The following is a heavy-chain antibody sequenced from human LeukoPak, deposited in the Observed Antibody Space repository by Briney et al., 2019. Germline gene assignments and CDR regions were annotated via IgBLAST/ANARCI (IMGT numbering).Heavy chain of an antibody. CDR1: GFTFEEYT. Sequence: PGGSLRLSCAASGFTFEEYTMYWVRQVPGKGLEWVSSISWDNNIIGYAESVKGRFTISRDNAKTSLYPQMNSLRAEDTAVYYCAELGITMIGGVWGKGTTVTISS. J-gene: IGHJ6*04. D-gene: IGHD3-10*02. CDR3: AELGITMIGGV. CDR2: ISWDNNII. V-gene: IGHV3-9*01.